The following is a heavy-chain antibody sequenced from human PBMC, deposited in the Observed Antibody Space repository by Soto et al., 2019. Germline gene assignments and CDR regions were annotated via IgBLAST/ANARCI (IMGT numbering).Heavy chain of an antibody. CDR3: ARDHCSTATCYTVWFDP. J-gene: IGHJ5*02. Sequence: PRLSCAASGFTFSNYWMHWVRQAPGKGLVWVSRINSDGSTTNYADSVKGRFTISRDNAKNTLYLQMNSLRADDTAVYYCARDHCSTATCYTVWFDPWGLGTLVTVSS. CDR2: INSDGSTT. CDR1: GFTFSNYW. V-gene: IGHV3-74*01. D-gene: IGHD2-2*02.